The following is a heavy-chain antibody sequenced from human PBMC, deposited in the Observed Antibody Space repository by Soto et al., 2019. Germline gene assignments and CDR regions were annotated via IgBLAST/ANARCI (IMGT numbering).Heavy chain of an antibody. D-gene: IGHD2-2*01. V-gene: IGHV3-30*18. J-gene: IGHJ6*02. CDR1: VFRFSNHA. CDR2: MSYDGSDI. Sequence: GGSLRLSCAASVFRFSNHAMHLVRQAPGRGLEWVAVMSYDGSDIFYADSVKGRFTISRYNSESKLFLQMNSLRAEDTAVYYCAKVRPDIVVVPAAPSVVSYYYYGMDVWGQGTTVTVSS. CDR3: AKVRPDIVVVPAAPSVVSYYYYGMDV.